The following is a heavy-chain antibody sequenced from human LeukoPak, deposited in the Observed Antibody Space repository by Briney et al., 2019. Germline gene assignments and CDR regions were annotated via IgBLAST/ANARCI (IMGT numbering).Heavy chain of an antibody. Sequence: GGSLRLSCAASGFTFSSYSMNWVRQAPGKGLEWVSSISSSSSYIYYADSVKGRFTISRDNAKNSLYLQMNSLRAEDTAVYYCARSLHYYDSSGYYDPFDYWGQGTLVTVSS. D-gene: IGHD3-22*01. CDR3: ARSLHYYDSSGYYDPFDY. J-gene: IGHJ4*02. V-gene: IGHV3-21*01. CDR2: ISSSSSYI. CDR1: GFTFSSYS.